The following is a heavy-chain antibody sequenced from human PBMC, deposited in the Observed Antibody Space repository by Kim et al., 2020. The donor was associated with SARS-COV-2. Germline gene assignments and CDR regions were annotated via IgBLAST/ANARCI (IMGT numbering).Heavy chain of an antibody. CDR3: ALFSGGSPHTTQNWFDP. D-gene: IGHD2-15*01. J-gene: IGHJ5*02. V-gene: IGHV4-59*01. CDR2: IYYSGST. Sequence: SETLSLTCTVSGGSISSYYWSWIRQPPGKGLEWIGYIYYSGSTNYNPSLKSRVTISVDTSKNQFSLKLSSVTAADTAVYYCALFSGGSPHTTQNWFDPWGQGTLVTVSS. CDR1: GGSISSYY.